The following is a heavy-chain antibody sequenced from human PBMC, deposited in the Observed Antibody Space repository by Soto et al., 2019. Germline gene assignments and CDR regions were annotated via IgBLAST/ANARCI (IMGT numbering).Heavy chain of an antibody. Sequence: PSETLSLTCTVSGGSVSSGNYYWSWIRQPPGKGLEWIGFIYYTGSSSYNPSLKSRVTMSLDKSNNQFSLKLTSVTAADTAVYYCASVVAYYDILTGYSPYYYGMDVWGQGPTVTVSS. J-gene: IGHJ6*02. CDR2: IYYTGSS. D-gene: IGHD3-9*01. CDR3: ASVVAYYDILTGYSPYYYGMDV. CDR1: GGSVSSGNYY. V-gene: IGHV4-61*01.